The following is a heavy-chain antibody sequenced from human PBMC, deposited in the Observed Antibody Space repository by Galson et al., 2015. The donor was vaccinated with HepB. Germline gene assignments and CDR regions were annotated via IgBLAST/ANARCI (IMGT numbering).Heavy chain of an antibody. CDR3: ARDMSSGYYYDFVY. J-gene: IGHJ4*02. D-gene: IGHD3-22*01. CDR1: GFTLSSYW. CDR2: IKQDGSEK. Sequence: SLRLSCAASGFTLSSYWMSWVRQAPGKGLEWVANIKQDGSEKYYVDSVKGRFTISRDNAKNSLYLQMNSLRAEDTVVYYCARDMSSGYYYDFVYWGQGTLVTVSS. V-gene: IGHV3-7*03.